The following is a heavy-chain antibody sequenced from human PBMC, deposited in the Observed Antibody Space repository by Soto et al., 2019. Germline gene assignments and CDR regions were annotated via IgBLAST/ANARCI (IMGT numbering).Heavy chain of an antibody. V-gene: IGHV4-31*03. CDR1: GGSISSGGYY. Sequence: QVQLQESGPGLVKPSQSLSLTCTVSGGSISSGGYYWSWIRQHPGKGLEGIGYIYYSGSTYYNPSLESRVTISVDTSKNQFSLKLSSVTAADTAVYYCARGRRRYFDWSPPTWGQGTLVTVSS. CDR2: IYYSGST. D-gene: IGHD3-9*01. J-gene: IGHJ5*02. CDR3: ARGRRRYFDWSPPT.